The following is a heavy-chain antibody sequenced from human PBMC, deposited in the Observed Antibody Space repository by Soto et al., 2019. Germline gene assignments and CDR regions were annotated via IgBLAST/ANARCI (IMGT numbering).Heavy chain of an antibody. D-gene: IGHD6-19*01. J-gene: IGHJ4*02. CDR2: ISGSGGST. V-gene: IGHV3-23*01. CDR3: AKDPGGSGWYGGTADY. Sequence: EVQLLESGGGLVQPGGSLRLSCAASGFTFSSYAMSWVRQAPGKGLEWVSAISGSGGSTYYADSVKGRFTISRDNSKNTLLLQMDRLRAEETAVNYCAKDPGGSGWYGGTADYWGQGTLVTVSS. CDR1: GFTFSSYA.